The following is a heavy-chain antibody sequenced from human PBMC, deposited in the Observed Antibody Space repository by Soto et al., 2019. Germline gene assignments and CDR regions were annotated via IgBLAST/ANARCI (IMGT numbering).Heavy chain of an antibody. CDR2: FNDDGSST. Sequence: VGPLLQPWSAGGGTFGVYGVHWVSQNQDKGPAWVSRFNDDGSSTTYADSVKGRCTISRDNAKNTLYFQMNALRAEDTAVYYCARGPRSTSTGTGAFWGQGTRVTVSS. CDR3: ARGPRSTSTGTGAF. CDR1: GGTFGVYG. D-gene: IGHD1-1*01. J-gene: IGHJ4*02. V-gene: IGHV3-74*03.